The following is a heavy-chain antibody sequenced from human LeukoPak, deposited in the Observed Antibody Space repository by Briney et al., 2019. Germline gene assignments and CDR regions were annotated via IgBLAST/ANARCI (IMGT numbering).Heavy chain of an antibody. J-gene: IGHJ6*03. V-gene: IGHV4-59*08. CDR1: GGSISSYY. CDR2: IYYSGST. Sequence: PSETLSLTCTVSGGSISSYYWSWIRQPPGKGLEWIGYIYYSGSTNYNPSLKSRVTISVDTSKNQFSLKLSSVTAADTAVYYCARQYPYYYDSSGNHYYYMDVWGKGTTVTVSS. D-gene: IGHD3-22*01. CDR3: ARQYPYYYDSSGNHYYYMDV.